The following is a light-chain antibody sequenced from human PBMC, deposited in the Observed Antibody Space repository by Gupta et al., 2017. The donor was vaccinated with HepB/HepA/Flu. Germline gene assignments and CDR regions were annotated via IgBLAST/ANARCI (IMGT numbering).Light chain of an antibody. CDR3: QQRSNWPHT. J-gene: IGKJ2*01. CDR1: QSVSSY. V-gene: IGKV3-11*01. CDR2: DAS. Sequence: EIVFTQSPATLSLSPGERATLSCRASQSVSSYLAWYQQKPGQAPRLLIYDASNRATGIPARFSGSGSGTEFTLTISSLEPEDFTVYYCQQRSNWPHTFGQGTKMEIK.